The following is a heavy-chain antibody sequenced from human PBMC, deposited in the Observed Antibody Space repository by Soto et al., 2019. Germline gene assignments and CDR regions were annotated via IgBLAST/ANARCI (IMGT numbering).Heavy chain of an antibody. CDR3: ARMVRDIVATTNYYYYYYGMDV. Sequence: GSGPTLVNPTQTLTLTCTFSGFSLSTSGMCVSWIRQPPGKALEWLALIDWDDDKYYSTSLKTRLTISKDTSKNQVVLTMTNMDPVDTATYYCARMVRDIVATTNYYYYYYGMDVWGQGTTVPVSS. D-gene: IGHD5-12*01. CDR1: GFSLSTSGMC. V-gene: IGHV2-70*01. CDR2: IDWDDDK. J-gene: IGHJ6*02.